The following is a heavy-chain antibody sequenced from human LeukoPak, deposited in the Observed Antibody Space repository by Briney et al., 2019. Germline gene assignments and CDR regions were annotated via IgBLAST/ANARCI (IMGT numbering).Heavy chain of an antibody. D-gene: IGHD5-18*01. Sequence: ASVTVSFTASGYTFTIYGISWVRQAPGQGLDWMGWISAYNGNTNYAQKLQGRVTMTTDTSTSTAYMELRSLRSDDTAVYYCARDSTWIQLWFFDYWGQGTLVTVSS. CDR1: GYTFTIYG. CDR3: ARDSTWIQLWFFDY. CDR2: ISAYNGNT. V-gene: IGHV1-18*01. J-gene: IGHJ4*02.